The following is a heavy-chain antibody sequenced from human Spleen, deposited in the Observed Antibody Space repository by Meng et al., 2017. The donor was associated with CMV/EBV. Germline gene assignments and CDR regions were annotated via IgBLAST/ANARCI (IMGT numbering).Heavy chain of an antibody. Sequence: YGGSFSGYDWSWIRQPPGKGLEWIGEINHSGSTNYNPSLKSRVTISVDTSKNQFSLKLSSVTAADTAVYYCASYFWSGYLPGVRFDEWGQGTLVTVSS. D-gene: IGHD3-3*01. V-gene: IGHV4-34*01. CDR1: GGSFSGYD. CDR3: ASYFWSGYLPGVRFDE. CDR2: INHSGST. J-gene: IGHJ4*02.